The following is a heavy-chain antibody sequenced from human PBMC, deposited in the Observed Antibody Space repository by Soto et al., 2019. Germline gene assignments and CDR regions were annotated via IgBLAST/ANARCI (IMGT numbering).Heavy chain of an antibody. CDR1: GFTFSSYA. D-gene: IGHD3-22*01. V-gene: IGHV3-30-3*01. CDR3: ARVAGDYYDSSGYYFNY. CDR2: ISYDGSNK. Sequence: QVQLVESGGGVVQPGRSLRLSCAASGFTFSSYAMHWVRQAPGKGLEWVAVISYDGSNKYYADSVKGRFTISRDNSKNTLYLKMNSLRAEDTAVYYCARVAGDYYDSSGYYFNYWGQGTLVTVSS. J-gene: IGHJ4*02.